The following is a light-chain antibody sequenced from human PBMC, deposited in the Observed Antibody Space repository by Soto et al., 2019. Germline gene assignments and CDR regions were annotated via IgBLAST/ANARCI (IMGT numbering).Light chain of an antibody. V-gene: IGKV3-11*01. CDR3: QQRSVWPLT. CDR2: DAS. CDR1: QSVSSY. J-gene: IGKJ4*01. Sequence: EIVLTQSPATLSLSPGERATLSCRVSQSVSSYLAWYQQKPGQAPRLLIYDASNRATGIPARFSGSGSGADFTLTISGLEPGDFAVYYCQQRSVWPLTFGGGTKVDIK.